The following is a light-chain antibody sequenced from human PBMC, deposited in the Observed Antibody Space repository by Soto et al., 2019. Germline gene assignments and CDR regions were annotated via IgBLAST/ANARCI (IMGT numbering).Light chain of an antibody. CDR1: QSVSNNY. V-gene: IGKV3-11*01. J-gene: IGKJ5*01. CDR3: QQRSNWRIT. Sequence: EIVLTQSPATLSLSPGERATLSCRASQSVSNNYLAWYQQKPGQAPRLLIYDASYKATGVPARFSGSGSGTDFTLTISSLETDDFAVYYCQQRSNWRITFGLGTRLEIK. CDR2: DAS.